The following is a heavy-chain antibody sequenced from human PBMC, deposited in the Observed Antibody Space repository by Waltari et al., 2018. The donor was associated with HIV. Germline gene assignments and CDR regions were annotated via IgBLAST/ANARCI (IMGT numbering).Heavy chain of an antibody. CDR2: ISYDGSNK. D-gene: IGHD6-6*01. CDR1: GFTFSSYG. J-gene: IGHJ6*02. V-gene: IGHV3-30*18. Sequence: QVQLVESGGGVVQPGRSLRLSCAASGFTFSSYGMHWVRQAPGKGLEWVAVISYDGSNKYYADSVKGRFTISRDNSKNTLYLQMNSLRAEDTAVYYCAKDPGIAARPPGSDMDVWGQGTTVTVSS. CDR3: AKDPGIAARPPGSDMDV.